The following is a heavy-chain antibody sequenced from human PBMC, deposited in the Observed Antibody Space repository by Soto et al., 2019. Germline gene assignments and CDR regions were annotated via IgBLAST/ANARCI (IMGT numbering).Heavy chain of an antibody. CDR3: AGAVQEKGNFGGGGY. J-gene: IGHJ4*02. Sequence: GGYLRLSCAASGFTFSSYGMHWVRQAPGKGLEWVAVIWDDGSIKYYADSVKSRFTISRDNSKNKLYLQMNSLLAEGTEVYDCAGAVQEKGNFGGGGYWGQGTLVTVSS. D-gene: IGHD3-3*01. CDR2: IWDDGSIK. CDR1: GFTFSSYG. V-gene: IGHV3-33*01.